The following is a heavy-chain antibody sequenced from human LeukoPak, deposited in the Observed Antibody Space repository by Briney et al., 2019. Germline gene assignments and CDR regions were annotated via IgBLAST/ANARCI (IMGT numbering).Heavy chain of an antibody. D-gene: IGHD2-15*01. CDR2: ISGSGGST. J-gene: IGHJ4*02. CDR1: GFTFNTYA. Sequence: GGSLRLSCAASGFTFNTYAMSWVRQAPGKGLEWVSAISGSGGSTYYADSVKGRFTISRDNSKNTLYLQIHSLRAEDTAVYYCAKGRGSSSSSIDWWGQGTLVTVSS. CDR3: AKGRGSSSSSIDW. V-gene: IGHV3-23*01.